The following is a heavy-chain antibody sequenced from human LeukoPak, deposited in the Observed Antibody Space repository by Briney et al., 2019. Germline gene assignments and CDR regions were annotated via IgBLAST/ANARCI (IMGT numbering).Heavy chain of an antibody. CDR2: IKQDGSEK. V-gene: IGHV3-7*01. Sequence: GGSLRLSCAASGFTFSSYWMSWVRQAPGKGLEWVANIKQDGSEKYYVDSVKGRFTISRDNAKNSLYLQMNSLRAEDTAVYYCARDNHRYNRNWISGYYYGVDVWGQGTTVTVSS. D-gene: IGHD1-14*01. J-gene: IGHJ6*02. CDR3: ARDNHRYNRNWISGYYYGVDV. CDR1: GFTFSSYW.